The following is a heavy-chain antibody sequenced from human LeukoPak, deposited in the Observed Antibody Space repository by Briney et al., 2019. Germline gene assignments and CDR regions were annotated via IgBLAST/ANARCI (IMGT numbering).Heavy chain of an antibody. CDR1: GGSISSYY. CDR3: ARDKHDYGDYEAAFDI. Sequence: SETLSLTCTVSGGSISSYYWSWIRQPAGKGLEWIGRIYTSGSTNYNPSLKSRVTISVDTSKNQFSLKLSSVTAADTAVYYCARDKHDYGDYEAAFDIWGQGTMVTVSS. CDR2: IYTSGST. D-gene: IGHD4-17*01. V-gene: IGHV4-4*07. J-gene: IGHJ3*02.